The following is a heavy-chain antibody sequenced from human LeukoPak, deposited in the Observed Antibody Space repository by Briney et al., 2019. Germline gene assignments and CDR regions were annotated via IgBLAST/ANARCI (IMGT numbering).Heavy chain of an antibody. CDR1: GGSITTALYN. CDR2: ISYSGST. CDR3: ARHPTGFPNWFDS. Sequence: PSETLSLTCTVSGGSITTALYNWGWIRQPPGKGLEWIGTISYSGSTYYKASLKSRVTISADTSKNQFSLKLYSVTAADTAVYCCARHPTGFPNWFDSWGQGTLVTVSS. V-gene: IGHV4-39*01. J-gene: IGHJ5*01. D-gene: IGHD3-9*01.